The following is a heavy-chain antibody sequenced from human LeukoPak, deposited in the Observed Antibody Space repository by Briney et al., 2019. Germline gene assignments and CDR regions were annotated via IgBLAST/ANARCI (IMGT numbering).Heavy chain of an antibody. CDR1: GFTFSIYT. V-gene: IGHV3-30*04. J-gene: IGHJ4*02. D-gene: IGHD3-22*01. CDR3: AKGPSYYDSSGYLLGY. CDR2: ISYDGSNK. Sequence: PGGSLRLSCAASGFTFSIYTMHWVRQAPGKGLEWVSFISYDGSNKYYADSVKGRFTISRDNSKNTLYLQMNSLRAEDTAVYYCAKGPSYYDSSGYLLGYWGQGTLVTVSS.